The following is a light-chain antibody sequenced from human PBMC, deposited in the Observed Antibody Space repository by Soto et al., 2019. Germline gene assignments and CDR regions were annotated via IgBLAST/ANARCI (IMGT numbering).Light chain of an antibody. CDR1: QSVSSSY. V-gene: IGKV3-20*01. Sequence: EIVITQSPATLSVSPGERATLSCRASQSVSSSYLAWYQQKPGQAPRLLIYGASRRATGIPDRFSGSGSGTDFTLTISRLEPEDFAVYYCQQYGSSPFGGGTKVDIK. J-gene: IGKJ4*01. CDR3: QQYGSSP. CDR2: GAS.